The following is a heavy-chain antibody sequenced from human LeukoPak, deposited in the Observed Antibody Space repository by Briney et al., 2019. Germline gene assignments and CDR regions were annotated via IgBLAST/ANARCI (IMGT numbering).Heavy chain of an antibody. J-gene: IGHJ4*02. Sequence: QPGGSLRLSCAASGFTFDDYAMHWVRQAPGKGLEWVSGISWNSGSIGYADSVKSRFTISRDNAKNSLYLQMNSLRAEDTALYYCAKDRGSSGWYRGPFDYWGQGTLVTVSS. CDR2: ISWNSGSI. CDR3: AKDRGSSGWYRGPFDY. D-gene: IGHD6-19*01. CDR1: GFTFDDYA. V-gene: IGHV3-9*01.